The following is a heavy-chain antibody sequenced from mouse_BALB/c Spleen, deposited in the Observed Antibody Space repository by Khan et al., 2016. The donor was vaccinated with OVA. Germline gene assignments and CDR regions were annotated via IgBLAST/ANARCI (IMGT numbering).Heavy chain of an antibody. CDR1: GFAFSSYD. V-gene: IGHV5-9*02. Sequence: EVELVESGGGLVKPGGSLKLSCAASGFAFSSYDMSWVRQTPEKRLAWVATISSGGSYTKYSDSVKGRFIISRDKARNTLYLQMSSLRSEDTALYYCVRHGGFDPYYAMDNWGQGTSVTVSS. J-gene: IGHJ4*01. CDR2: ISSGGSYT. CDR3: VRHGGFDPYYAMDN.